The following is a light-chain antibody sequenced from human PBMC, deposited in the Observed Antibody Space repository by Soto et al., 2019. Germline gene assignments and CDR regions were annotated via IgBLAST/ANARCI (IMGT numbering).Light chain of an antibody. Sequence: QLVLTQPPSVSGAPGQRVTISCTGSSSNIGAGYDVHWYQQLPGTAPKLLIYGNTNRPSGVPDRFSGSKSGTSASLAISGLQAEDEADYYCQSYDSSLSAWEVFGGGTKLTVL. J-gene: IGLJ2*01. CDR2: GNT. CDR3: QSYDSSLSAWEV. V-gene: IGLV1-40*01. CDR1: SSNIGAGYD.